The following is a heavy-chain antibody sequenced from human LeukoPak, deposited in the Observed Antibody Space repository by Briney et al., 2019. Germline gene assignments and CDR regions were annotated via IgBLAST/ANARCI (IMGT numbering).Heavy chain of an antibody. V-gene: IGHV4-59*01. CDR1: GGSISSYY. D-gene: IGHD5-18*01. Sequence: SETLSLTCTVAGGSISSYYWSWIRQPPGKGLEWIGYIYYSGSTNYNPSLKSRVTISVDTSKNQFSLKLSSVTAADTAVYYCARSGRGYSYGYDYWGQGTLVTVSS. J-gene: IGHJ4*02. CDR3: ARSGRGYSYGYDY. CDR2: IYYSGST.